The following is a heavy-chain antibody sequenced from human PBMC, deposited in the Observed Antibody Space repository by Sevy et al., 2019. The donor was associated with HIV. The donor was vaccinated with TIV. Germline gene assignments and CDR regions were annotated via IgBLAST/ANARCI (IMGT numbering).Heavy chain of an antibody. J-gene: IGHJ4*02. CDR3: TRGGARDSSSWYDYFDY. V-gene: IGHV3-73*01. CDR1: GFTFSGSA. Sequence: GGSLRLSCAASGFTFSGSAMQWARQASGKGLEWVGRIRSKGNSYATAHAASVKGRFTISRDDSKNTVYLQMNSLKTEDTAVYYCTRGGARDSSSWYDYFDYWGQGTLVTVSS. CDR2: IRSKGNSYAT. D-gene: IGHD6-13*01.